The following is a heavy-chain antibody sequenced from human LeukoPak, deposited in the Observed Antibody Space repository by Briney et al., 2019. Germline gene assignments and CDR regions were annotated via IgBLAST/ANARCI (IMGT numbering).Heavy chain of an antibody. CDR3: AKDYSNIPAPANPLFDY. CDR2: IRGSGGST. Sequence: PGGSLRLSCAASGFTFSSYAMSWVRQAPGKGLEWVSAIRGSGGSTYYADSVKGRFTISRDNSMNTLSLQMNSLRAEDTALYYCAKDYSNIPAPANPLFDYWGRGTLVTVSS. J-gene: IGHJ4*02. D-gene: IGHD6-13*01. CDR1: GFTFSSYA. V-gene: IGHV3-23*01.